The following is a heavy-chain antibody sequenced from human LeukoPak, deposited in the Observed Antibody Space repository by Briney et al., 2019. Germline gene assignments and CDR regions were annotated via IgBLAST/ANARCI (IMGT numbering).Heavy chain of an antibody. V-gene: IGHV4-39*07. CDR3: ARDPAYPIVVVPAASNNWFDP. CDR2: IYYSGST. J-gene: IGHJ5*02. Sequence: SETLSLTCTVSGGSISSYYWGWIRQPPGKGLEWIGSIYYSGSTYYNPSLKSRVTISVDTSKNQFSLKLSSVTAADTAVYYCARDPAYPIVVVPAASNNWFDPWGQGTLVTVSS. D-gene: IGHD2-2*01. CDR1: GGSISSYY.